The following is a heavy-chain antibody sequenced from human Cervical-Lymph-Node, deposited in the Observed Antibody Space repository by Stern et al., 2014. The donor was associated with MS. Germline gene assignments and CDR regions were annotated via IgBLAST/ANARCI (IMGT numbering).Heavy chain of an antibody. CDR2: ISYRGGNT. Sequence: VQLEESGGGVVQPGTSLRLSCAASKFTFSTYAIHWVRQAPGKGPEWVAVISYRGGNTYYADSVKGRFTIYRDNSKNTLYLQMDSLRTEDTAVYYCARGTDYYESSGFNDWGQGTVVTVSS. CDR3: ARGTDYYESSGFND. CDR1: KFTFSTYA. D-gene: IGHD3-22*01. V-gene: IGHV3-30*04. J-gene: IGHJ4*02.